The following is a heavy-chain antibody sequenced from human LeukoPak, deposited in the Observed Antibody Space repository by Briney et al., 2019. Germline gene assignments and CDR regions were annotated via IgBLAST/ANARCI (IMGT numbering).Heavy chain of an antibody. CDR3: AAQQQLDRGYYYYGMDV. CDR2: IKQDGSEE. CDR1: GFTFCSYW. Sequence: GGSLRLSCAASGFTFCSYWVRWVRQAPGKGREFVANIKQDGSEECYVDSVKGRFTISRDNAKNSLYLQINSLRAEDTAVYYCAAQQQLDRGYYYYGMDVWGQGTTVTVSS. J-gene: IGHJ6*02. V-gene: IGHV3-7*01. D-gene: IGHD6-13*01.